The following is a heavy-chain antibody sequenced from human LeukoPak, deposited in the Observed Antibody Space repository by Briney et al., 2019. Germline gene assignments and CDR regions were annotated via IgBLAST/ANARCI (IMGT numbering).Heavy chain of an antibody. CDR1: GFTFSSYA. CDR3: AKCPSRIQLGAFHI. Sequence: PVGSLRLSCAASGFTFSSYAMSWVRQAPGKGLEWVSAISGSGGSTYYADSVKGRFTISRDNSKNTLYLQTNSLRAEDTAVYYCAKCPSRIQLGAFHIWAQGTMVTVSS. V-gene: IGHV3-23*01. J-gene: IGHJ3*02. CDR2: ISGSGGST. D-gene: IGHD5-18*01.